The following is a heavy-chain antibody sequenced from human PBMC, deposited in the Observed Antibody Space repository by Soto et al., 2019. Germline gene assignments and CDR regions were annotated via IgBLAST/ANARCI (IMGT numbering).Heavy chain of an antibody. CDR3: ARVRRIMVRGGEGWDV. CDR1: GGSFSGYY. Sequence: QVQLQQWGAGLLKPSETLSLTCAVYGGSFSGYYWSWIRQPPGKGLEWIGEINHSGSTNYNPSLKSRVTISVDTSKNQFSLKLSSVTAADTAVYYCARVRRIMVRGGEGWDVWGQGTTVTVSS. J-gene: IGHJ6*02. CDR2: INHSGST. D-gene: IGHD3-10*01. V-gene: IGHV4-34*01.